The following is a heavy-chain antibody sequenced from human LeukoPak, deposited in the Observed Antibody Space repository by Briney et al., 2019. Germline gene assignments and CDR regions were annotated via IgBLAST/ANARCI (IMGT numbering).Heavy chain of an antibody. D-gene: IGHD3-22*01. J-gene: IGHJ4*02. V-gene: IGHV1-2*06. CDR3: ARDSYDSYFDY. Sequence: ASVKVSCKASGYTFTGYYMHWVRQAPGQGLEWMGRINPNSGGTNYAQKFQGRVTKTRDTSISTAYMELSRLRSDDTAVYYCARDSYDSYFDYWGQGTLVTVSS. CDR2: INPNSGGT. CDR1: GYTFTGYY.